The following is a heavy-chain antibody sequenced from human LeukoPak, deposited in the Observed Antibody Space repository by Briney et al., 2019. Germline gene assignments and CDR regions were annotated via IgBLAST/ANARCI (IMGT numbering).Heavy chain of an antibody. CDR1: GYTLTELS. V-gene: IGHV1-24*01. J-gene: IGHJ4*02. Sequence: ASVKVSCKVSGYTLTELSMHWVRQAPGKGLEWMGGFDPEDGETIYAQKFQGRVTMTRNTSISTAYMELSSLRSEDTAVYYCARGFRSGDYWGQGTLVTVSS. CDR3: ARGFRSGDY. CDR2: FDPEDGET. D-gene: IGHD6-19*01.